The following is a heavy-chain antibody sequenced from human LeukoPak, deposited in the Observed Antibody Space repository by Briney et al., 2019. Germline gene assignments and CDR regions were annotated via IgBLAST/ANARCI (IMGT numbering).Heavy chain of an antibody. CDR1: GFTFSTYG. D-gene: IGHD3-10*01. J-gene: IGHJ6*03. CDR3: ARETFTMVRGVYPADYYYYMDV. Sequence: PGGSLRLSCAASGFTFSTYGMSWVRQPPGKGLEWIGEINHSGSTNYNPSLKSRVTISVDTSKNQFSLKLSSVTAADTAVYYCARETFTMVRGVYPADYYYYMDVWGKGTTVTISS. CDR2: INHSGST. V-gene: IGHV4-34*01.